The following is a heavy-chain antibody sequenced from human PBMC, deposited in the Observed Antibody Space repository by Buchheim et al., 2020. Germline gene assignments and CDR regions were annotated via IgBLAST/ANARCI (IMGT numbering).Heavy chain of an antibody. Sequence: EVQLVESGGGLAQPGGSLRLSCAASGLTFSTYWLHWVRQVPGKGLVWVSGINSDGRSTSYADSVKGRFTISRDNAKNTLYLQMSSLRAEDTAVYYCARELPARGIAARAFDYWGQGTL. CDR3: ARELPARGIAARAFDY. CDR2: INSDGRST. CDR1: GLTFSTYW. D-gene: IGHD6-6*01. J-gene: IGHJ4*02. V-gene: IGHV3-74*01.